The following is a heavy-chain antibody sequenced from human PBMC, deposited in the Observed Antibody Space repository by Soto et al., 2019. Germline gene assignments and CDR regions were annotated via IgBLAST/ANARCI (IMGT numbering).Heavy chain of an antibody. Sequence: PGGSLGLSCAASRFTFSTYCMHWVRQAPGKGLEWVAVISYDGSQKHYTDSVKGRFTISRDNSKNTLYLQMNSLRAEDTAVYYCANDYYDGSGSYPRIYWGQGTLVTVSS. J-gene: IGHJ4*02. D-gene: IGHD3-22*01. CDR1: RFTFSTYC. CDR2: ISYDGSQK. CDR3: ANDYYDGSGSYPRIY. V-gene: IGHV3-30*18.